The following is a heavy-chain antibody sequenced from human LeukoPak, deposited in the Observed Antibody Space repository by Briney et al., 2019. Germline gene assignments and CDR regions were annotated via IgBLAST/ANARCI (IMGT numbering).Heavy chain of an antibody. V-gene: IGHV5-51*01. CDR1: GYSFTSYW. D-gene: IGHD2-15*01. CDR2: IYVVDSAT. J-gene: IGHJ4*02. CDR3: ARHASGHYYFDY. Sequence: PGESLKISCKGSGYSFTSYWIGWVRQMPGKRLEWMGIIYVVDSATTYSPSFQGQVTISADKSTSTAYLQWSSLKASDTAMYYCARHASGHYYFDYWGQGTLVTVSS.